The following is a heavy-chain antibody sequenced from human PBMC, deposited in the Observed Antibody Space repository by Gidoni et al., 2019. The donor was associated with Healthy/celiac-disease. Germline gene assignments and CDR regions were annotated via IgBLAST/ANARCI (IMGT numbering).Heavy chain of an antibody. V-gene: IGHV3-48*02. D-gene: IGHD1-26*01. Sequence: EVQLVESGGGLVQPGGSLRLSCAASGFTFSSYSINWVRQAPGKGLEWVSYIISSSSTIYYADSVKGRFTISRDNAKNSLYLQMNSLRDEDTAVYYCARDLLGSYLGNDAFDIWGQGTMVTVSS. CDR2: IISSSSTI. CDR3: ARDLLGSYLGNDAFDI. CDR1: GFTFSSYS. J-gene: IGHJ3*02.